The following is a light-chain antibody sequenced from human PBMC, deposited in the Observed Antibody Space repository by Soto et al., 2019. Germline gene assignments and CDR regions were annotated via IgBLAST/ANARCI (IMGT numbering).Light chain of an antibody. CDR3: CSFAGTFV. CDR1: SSDVGGYNY. CDR2: DVS. J-gene: IGLJ1*01. V-gene: IGLV2-11*01. Sequence: QSALTQPRSVSGSPGQSVTISCTGTSSDVGGYNYVSWYQQHPGTAPKFLNFDVSQRPSGVPARFSGSKSGNTASLNISGLRVEVGVDFYCCSFAGTFVWGTGPRVTV.